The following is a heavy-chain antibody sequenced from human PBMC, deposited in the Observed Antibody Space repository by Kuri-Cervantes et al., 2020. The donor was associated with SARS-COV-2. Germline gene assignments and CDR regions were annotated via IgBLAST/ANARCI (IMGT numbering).Heavy chain of an antibody. J-gene: IGHJ6*03. V-gene: IGHV3-21*01. CDR3: AGSYFWSANGSCCYYYYYYMDV. Sequence: GESLKISCAASGFTFSSYSMNWVRQAPGKGLEWVSSISSSSSYIYYADSVKGRFTISRDNAKNSLYLQMNSLRAEDTAVYYCAGSYFWSANGSCCYYYYYYMDVWGEGTTVTVSS. CDR2: ISSSSSYI. D-gene: IGHD3-3*01. CDR1: GFTFSSYS.